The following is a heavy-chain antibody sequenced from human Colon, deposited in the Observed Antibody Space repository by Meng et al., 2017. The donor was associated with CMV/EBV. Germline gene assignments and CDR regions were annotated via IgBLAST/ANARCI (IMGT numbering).Heavy chain of an antibody. D-gene: IGHD3-3*01. CDR3: VRLESRTRHFDL. Sequence: GESLKISCVASGFTFSNYWMTWLRQAPGRGLELVAHIKEDGSEKYFVGSVKGRFTISRDNAKKSLYLQLNSLRVEDTAVYYCVRLESRTRHFDLWGQGTVVTVSS. J-gene: IGHJ4*02. CDR2: IKEDGSEK. V-gene: IGHV3-7*01. CDR1: GFTFSNYW.